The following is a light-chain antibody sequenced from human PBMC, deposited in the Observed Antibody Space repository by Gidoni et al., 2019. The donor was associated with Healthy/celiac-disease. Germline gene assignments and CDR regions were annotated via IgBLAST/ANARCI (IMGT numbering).Light chain of an antibody. CDR3: QQRSNWPPKNT. CDR2: DAS. J-gene: IGKJ2*01. Sequence: EIVLTQSPATLSLSPGERATLSCRASQSVGSYLAWYQQTPGQAPRLLIYDASNRATGIPARFSGSGSGTDFTLTISSLEPEDFAVYYCQQRSNWPPKNTFGQGTKLEIK. CDR1: QSVGSY. V-gene: IGKV3-11*01.